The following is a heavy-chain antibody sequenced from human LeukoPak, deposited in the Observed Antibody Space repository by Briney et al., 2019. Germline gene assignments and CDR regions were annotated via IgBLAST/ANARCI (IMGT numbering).Heavy chain of an antibody. CDR1: GFTFSSYS. CDR2: ISSSSGYI. J-gene: IGHJ4*02. D-gene: IGHD6-6*01. V-gene: IGHV3-21*01. Sequence: PGGSLRLSCAASGFTFSSYSMNWVRQAPGKGLEWVSSISSSSGYIYYADSVKGRFTISRDNAKNSLYLQMNSLRAEDTAVYYCARRGDARHFDYWGQGTLVTVSS. CDR3: ARRGDARHFDY.